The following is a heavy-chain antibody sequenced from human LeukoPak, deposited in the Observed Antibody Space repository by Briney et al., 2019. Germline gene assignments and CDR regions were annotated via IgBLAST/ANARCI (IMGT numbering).Heavy chain of an antibody. D-gene: IGHD1-26*01. CDR2: INPSGGST. Sequence: ASVKVSCKASGYTFTGYYMHWVRQAPGQGLEWMGIINPSGGSTSYAQKFQGRVTMTRDTSTSTVYMELSSLRSEDTAVYYCARGQVGATSYNWFDPWGQGTLVTVSS. CDR3: ARGQVGATSYNWFDP. CDR1: GYTFTGYY. J-gene: IGHJ5*02. V-gene: IGHV1-46*01.